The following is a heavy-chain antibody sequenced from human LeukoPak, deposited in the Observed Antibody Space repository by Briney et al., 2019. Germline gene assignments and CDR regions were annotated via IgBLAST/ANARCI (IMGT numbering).Heavy chain of an antibody. CDR1: GYTFTGYY. D-gene: IGHD6-19*01. CDR2: INPNSGGT. J-gene: IGHJ4*02. Sequence: ASVKVSCKASGYTFTGYYMHWVRQAPGQGLEWMGWINPNSGGTNYAQKFQGRVTMTRDTSISTAYMELSSLRSEDTAVYYCAETIAVAGVFDYWGQGTLVTVSS. CDR3: AETIAVAGVFDY. V-gene: IGHV1-2*02.